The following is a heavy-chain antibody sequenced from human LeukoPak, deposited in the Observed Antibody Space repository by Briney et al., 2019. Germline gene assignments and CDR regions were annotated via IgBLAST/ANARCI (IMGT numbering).Heavy chain of an antibody. J-gene: IGHJ4*02. CDR2: ISHSSIYI. CDR1: GFTFSTFG. D-gene: IGHD3-22*01. V-gene: IGHV3-21*01. CDR3: ARGYYYDSSVAY. Sequence: GGSLRLSCAASGFTFSTFGFNWVRQAPGKGLEWVSSISHSSIYISYADSVKGRFTISRDNARNSLYLQMDRLRVEDTAVYYCARGYYYDSSVAYWGQGTLVTVSS.